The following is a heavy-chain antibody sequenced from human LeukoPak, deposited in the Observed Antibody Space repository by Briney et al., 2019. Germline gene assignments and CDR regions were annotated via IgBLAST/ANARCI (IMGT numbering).Heavy chain of an antibody. CDR1: RGSISSYY. CDR2: INHSGST. Sequence: SETLSLTCTVSRGSISSYYWTWLRQPPGKGLEWIGEINHSGSTNYNPSLKSRVTISVDTSKNQFSLKLSSVTAADTAVYYCARDFSSSSTVYYYYYMDVWGKGTTVTVSS. J-gene: IGHJ6*03. V-gene: IGHV4-34*01. D-gene: IGHD6-6*01. CDR3: ARDFSSSSTVYYYYYMDV.